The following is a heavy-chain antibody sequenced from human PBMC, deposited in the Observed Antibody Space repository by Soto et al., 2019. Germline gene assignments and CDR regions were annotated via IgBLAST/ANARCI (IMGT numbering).Heavy chain of an antibody. CDR2: INSDGSST. Sequence: LRLSCAASGFTFSSYWMHWVRQAPGKGLVWVSRINSDGSSTSYADSVKGRFTISRDNAKNTLYLQMNSLRAEDTAVYYCARPEKRRTWIQLPTGLWGQGTLVTVSS. V-gene: IGHV3-74*01. CDR1: GFTFSSYW. J-gene: IGHJ4*02. CDR3: ARPEKRRTWIQLPTGL. D-gene: IGHD5-18*01.